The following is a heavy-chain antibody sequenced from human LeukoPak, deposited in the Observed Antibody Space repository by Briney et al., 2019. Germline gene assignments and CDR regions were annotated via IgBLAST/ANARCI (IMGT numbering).Heavy chain of an antibody. J-gene: IGHJ5*02. CDR1: GGSISSGGYY. CDR2: IYYSGST. V-gene: IGHV4-61*08. D-gene: IGHD6-13*01. CDR3: ARVTNFRGVGIAAAGTGWFDP. Sequence: PSETLSLTCTVSGGSISSGGYYWSWIRQPPGKGLEWIGYIYYSGSTNYNPSLKSRVTISVDTSKNQFSLKLSSVTAADTAVYYCARVTNFRGVGIAAAGTGWFDPWGQGTLVTVSS.